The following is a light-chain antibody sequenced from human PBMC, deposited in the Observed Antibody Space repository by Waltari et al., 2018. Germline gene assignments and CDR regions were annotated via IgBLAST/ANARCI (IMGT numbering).Light chain of an antibody. Sequence: DVVMTQSPLSLPVTLGQPASISCRSSQNLLSRDGNTYFNWFQQRPGQSPRRLFYKVSNREAGVPDRVSGRGAGTAFTLRISRVEAEDVGIYYCMQVTHWPWTFGQGTKVEIK. V-gene: IGKV2-30*01. CDR3: MQVTHWPWT. CDR1: QNLLSRDGNTY. J-gene: IGKJ1*01. CDR2: KVS.